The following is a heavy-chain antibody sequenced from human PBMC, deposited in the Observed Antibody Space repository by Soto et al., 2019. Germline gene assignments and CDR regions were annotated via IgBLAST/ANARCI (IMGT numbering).Heavy chain of an antibody. Sequence: PGESLKISCQCSGYTFSYFWIGWVRQLRGKGLEWMGIIYPGDHETRYSPSFHGKVTLSVDKYINTAYLQWNSLEASDSAFYFCARSPRSSPYFDYWGQGALVTVSS. V-gene: IGHV5-51*01. J-gene: IGHJ4*02. CDR2: IYPGDHET. D-gene: IGHD6-13*01. CDR1: GYTFSYFW. CDR3: ARSPRSSPYFDY.